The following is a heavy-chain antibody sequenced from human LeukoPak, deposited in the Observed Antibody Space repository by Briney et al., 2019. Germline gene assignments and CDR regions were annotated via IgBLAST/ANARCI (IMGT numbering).Heavy chain of an antibody. V-gene: IGHV3-21*06. D-gene: IGHD5-12*01. J-gene: IGHJ3*02. CDR3: ARAYSPPWITASYAFDM. CDR1: GFTFTSYS. Sequence: GGSLRLSCAASGFTFTSYSMNWVRQAPGKGLEWVSSISSSSAYIDCADSMKGRFTISRDNAKNSLFLQMNNLRAEDTAVYYCARAYSPPWITASYAFDMWGQGTMVTVSS. CDR2: ISSSSAYI.